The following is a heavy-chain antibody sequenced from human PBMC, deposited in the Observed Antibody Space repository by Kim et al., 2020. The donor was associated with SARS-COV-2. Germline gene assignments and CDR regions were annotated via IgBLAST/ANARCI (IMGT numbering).Heavy chain of an antibody. Sequence: ASVKVSCQASGYNFTNSDINWVRQAAGQGLEWLGWMNPKSGNTGFAQNFQGRVTLTRNTSINTAYLILSRLRSDDTAVYYCARGRGSVEAFYFDHRGQG. CDR3: ARGRGSVEAFYFDH. CDR1: GYNFTNSD. D-gene: IGHD3-3*01. V-gene: IGHV1-8*01. J-gene: IGHJ4*02. CDR2: MNPKSGNT.